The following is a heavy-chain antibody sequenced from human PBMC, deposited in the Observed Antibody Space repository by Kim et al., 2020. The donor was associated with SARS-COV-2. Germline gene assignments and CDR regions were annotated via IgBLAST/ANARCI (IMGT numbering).Heavy chain of an antibody. CDR3: ARRRPAANPHYFDY. J-gene: IGHJ4*02. V-gene: IGHV4-39*01. D-gene: IGHD6-25*01. CDR1: GGSFSCGDCF. Sequence: SETLSLTCTVSGGSFSCGDCFWAWIRQPPGKGLEWIGTIFYSGNTYHNPSLKSRIAIPVDTSKKQFSLWLSSVTAADTAIYYCARRRPAANPHYFDYWGQGVVVTVSS. CDR2: IFYSGNT.